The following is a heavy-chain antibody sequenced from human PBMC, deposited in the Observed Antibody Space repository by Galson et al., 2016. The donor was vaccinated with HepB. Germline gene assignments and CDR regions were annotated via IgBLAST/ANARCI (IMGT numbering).Heavy chain of an antibody. J-gene: IGHJ4*02. D-gene: IGHD5-18*01. CDR2: IKHDGSET. Sequence: SLRLSCAASGLNFRNYWMSWVRQAPGKGLEWVANIKHDGSETYYVDSVEGRFTISRDNTKNSVYLQMYSLRAEDTALYYCASDSHSLDHWGQGTLVTVSS. V-gene: IGHV3-7*01. CDR1: GLNFRNYW. CDR3: ASDSHSLDH.